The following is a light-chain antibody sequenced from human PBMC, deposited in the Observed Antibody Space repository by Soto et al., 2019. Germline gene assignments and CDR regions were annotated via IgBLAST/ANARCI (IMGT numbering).Light chain of an antibody. J-gene: IGKJ1*01. V-gene: IGKV1-5*03. Sequence: DIQMTQSPSTLSASVGDSVTITCRASLDISSWLAWYQQKPGKAPKLLIYKVSTLERGVPSRFSGSGSGTEFTLTISSLQPDDFATYYCQQYSGVWTFGQGTKVEIK. CDR1: LDISSW. CDR2: KVS. CDR3: QQYSGVWT.